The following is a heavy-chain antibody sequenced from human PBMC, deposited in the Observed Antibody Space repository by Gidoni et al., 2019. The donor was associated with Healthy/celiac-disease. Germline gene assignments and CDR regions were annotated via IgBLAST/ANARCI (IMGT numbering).Heavy chain of an antibody. J-gene: IGHJ4*02. CDR1: GYTFTSYD. CDR3: ARGGGPVDY. Sequence: QVQLVQSGAQVKKPGASVKVSCTASGYTFTSYDINWVRQATGQGLEWRGWMNPNSVNTGYAQKFQGRVTMTMNTSISTAYLELSSLRDEDTAVYYCARGGGPVDYWGQGTLVTVSS. CDR2: MNPNSVNT. V-gene: IGHV1-8*01.